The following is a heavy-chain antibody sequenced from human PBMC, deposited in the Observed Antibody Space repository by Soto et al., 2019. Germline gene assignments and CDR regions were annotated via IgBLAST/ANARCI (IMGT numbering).Heavy chain of an antibody. CDR3: ARKVVPAARTRPDQS. V-gene: IGHV1-69*02. CDR1: GGTFSSYT. J-gene: IGHJ4*02. CDR2: IIPILGIA. Sequence: ASVKVSCKASGGTFSSYTISWVRQAPGQGLEWMGRIIPILGIANYAQKFQGRVTITADKSTSTAYMELSSLRSEDTAVYYCARKVVPAARTRPDQSWGQGTLVTVSS. D-gene: IGHD2-2*01.